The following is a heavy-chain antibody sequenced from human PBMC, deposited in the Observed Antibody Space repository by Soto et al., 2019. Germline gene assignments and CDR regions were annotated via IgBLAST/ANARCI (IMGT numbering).Heavy chain of an antibody. CDR1: GGSFSDYY. CDR2: IDQSGST. D-gene: IGHD3-3*01. V-gene: IGHV4-34*01. J-gene: IGHJ4*02. CDR3: ARGRSYYDFWSGHIDY. Sequence: SETLSLTCAIYGGSFSDYYWSWVRQPPGKGLEWIGEIDQSGSTNYSPSLKSRLTMSVDTSRNQFSLNLSSVTAADTAVYYCARGRSYYDFWSGHIDYWGQGILVTVAS.